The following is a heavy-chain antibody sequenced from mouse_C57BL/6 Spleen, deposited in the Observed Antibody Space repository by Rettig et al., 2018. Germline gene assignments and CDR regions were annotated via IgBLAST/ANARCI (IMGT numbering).Heavy chain of an antibody. CDR2: MYHGDGDT. CDR1: GYAFSSYW. Sequence: QVQLQQSGAELVKPGASVKISCKASGYAFSSYWMNWVKQRPGKGLEWIGQMYHGDGDTNYKGKFKGKATLTADKSASTAYMQLSSLTSEDSAVYFCAKDGYYRWYFDVWGTGTTVTVSS. CDR3: AKDGYYRWYFDV. J-gene: IGHJ1*03. D-gene: IGHD2-3*01. V-gene: IGHV1-80*01.